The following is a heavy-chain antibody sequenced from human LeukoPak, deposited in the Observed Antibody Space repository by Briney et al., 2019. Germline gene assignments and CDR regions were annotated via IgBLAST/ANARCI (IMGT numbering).Heavy chain of an antibody. D-gene: IGHD2-15*01. CDR2: ISGSGGST. Sequence: PGGSLRLSCVASGFTFSSYAMSWVRQAPGKGLEWVSAISGSGGSTYYADSVKGRFTISRDNSKNTLYLQMNSLRAEDTAVYYCAKDFVVVVVAASPDYWGQGTLVTVSS. V-gene: IGHV3-23*01. CDR1: GFTFSSYA. J-gene: IGHJ4*02. CDR3: AKDFVVVVVAASPDY.